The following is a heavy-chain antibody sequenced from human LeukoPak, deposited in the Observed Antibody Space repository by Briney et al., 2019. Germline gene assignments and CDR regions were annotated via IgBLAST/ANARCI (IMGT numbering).Heavy chain of an antibody. Sequence: PGGSLRLSCEASGFSFSDYYTTWIRQAPGKGLEWISYISSSAHMIYYADSVKGRFTISRDNAKNSLYLQMNSLRAEDTAVYYCGRDGSGSPDYWGQGTLVTVSS. CDR3: GRDGSGSPDY. D-gene: IGHD1-26*01. J-gene: IGHJ4*02. CDR2: ISSSAHMI. CDR1: GFSFSDYY. V-gene: IGHV3-11*01.